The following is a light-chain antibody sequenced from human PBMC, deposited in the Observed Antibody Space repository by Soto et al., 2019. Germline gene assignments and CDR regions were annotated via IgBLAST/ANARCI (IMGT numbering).Light chain of an antibody. CDR2: WAS. V-gene: IGKV4-1*01. CDR3: QQYYSTFLT. CDR1: QSVLYYYNNKNC. Sequence: DIVMTQSPDSLAVSLGERATINCKSSQSVLYYYNNKNCLAWYQQKPGQPPKLLIYWASTRESGVPDRFSGSGSGTDFTLTISSLQAEDVAVYYCQQYYSTFLTFVGGTKVEIK. J-gene: IGKJ4*01.